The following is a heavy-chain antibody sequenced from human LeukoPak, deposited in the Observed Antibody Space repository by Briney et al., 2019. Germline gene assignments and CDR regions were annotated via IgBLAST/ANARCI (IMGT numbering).Heavy chain of an antibody. CDR2: ISSSGGYI. D-gene: IGHD3-9*01. CDR3: ARGFDGNFDY. J-gene: IGHJ4*02. Sequence: PGGSLRLSCAASGFIFSSYAMSWVRQAPGRGLEWVSGISSSGGYIYYADSVKGRFTISRDNAKNSLYLQMNSLRAEDTALYYCARGFDGNFDYWGQGTLVTVSP. V-gene: IGHV3-21*04. CDR1: GFIFSSYA.